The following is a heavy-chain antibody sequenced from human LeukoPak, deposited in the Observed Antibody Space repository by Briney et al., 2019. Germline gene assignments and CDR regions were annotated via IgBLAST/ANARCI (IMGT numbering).Heavy chain of an antibody. Sequence: GGSLRLSCAASGFTFSNYALSWVRQTPGKGLEWVSTSAYYADSLKGRFTISRDNSKNTLYLQINSPRAEDTAVYYCARVVDGYWGQGTLVPVSS. D-gene: IGHD3-22*01. CDR2: SA. CDR1: GFTFSNYA. V-gene: IGHV3-23*05. J-gene: IGHJ4*02. CDR3: ARVVDGY.